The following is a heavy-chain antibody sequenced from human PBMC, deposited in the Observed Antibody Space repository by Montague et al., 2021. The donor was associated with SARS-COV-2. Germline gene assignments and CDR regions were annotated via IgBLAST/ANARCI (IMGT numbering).Heavy chain of an antibody. CDR1: GGSISSYY. V-gene: IGHV4-59*01. J-gene: IGHJ4*02. Sequence: ETLSPTCTVSGGSISSYYWSWIRQPPGKGLEWIGYVHYSGSTNYNPSLKSRVTISVDTSKNQFSLKLSSVTAADTAVYYCARVFPRWLQFDPYFDYWGQGTLVTVSS. CDR2: VHYSGST. D-gene: IGHD5-24*01. CDR3: ARVFPRWLQFDPYFDY.